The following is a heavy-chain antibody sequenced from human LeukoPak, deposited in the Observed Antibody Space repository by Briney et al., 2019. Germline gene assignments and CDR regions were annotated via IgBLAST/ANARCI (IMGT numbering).Heavy chain of an antibody. J-gene: IGHJ5*02. CDR1: GGSISSSSYY. Sequence: SETLSLTCTVSGGSISSSSYYWGWIRQPPGKGLEWIGSIYYSGSTYYNPSLKSRVTISVDTSKNQFSLKLSSVTAADTAVYYCARALRFLEWFGKSAWFDPWGQGTLVTVSS. D-gene: IGHD3-3*01. CDR2: IYYSGST. CDR3: ARALRFLEWFGKSAWFDP. V-gene: IGHV4-39*07.